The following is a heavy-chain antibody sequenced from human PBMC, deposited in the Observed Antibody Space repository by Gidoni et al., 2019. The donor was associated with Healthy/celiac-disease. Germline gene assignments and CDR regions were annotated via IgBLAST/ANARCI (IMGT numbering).Heavy chain of an antibody. Sequence: EVQLVESGGGLVQPGGSLRLPCAASGFTFSSYSMNWVRQAPGKGLEWVSYISSSSSTIYYADAGKGRFTISRDNAKNSRYLQMNSLRDEDTAVYYCARDDLWFGLGMDVWGQGTTVTVSS. CDR2: ISSSSSTI. CDR1: GFTFSSYS. J-gene: IGHJ6*02. V-gene: IGHV3-48*02. CDR3: ARDDLWFGLGMDV. D-gene: IGHD3-10*01.